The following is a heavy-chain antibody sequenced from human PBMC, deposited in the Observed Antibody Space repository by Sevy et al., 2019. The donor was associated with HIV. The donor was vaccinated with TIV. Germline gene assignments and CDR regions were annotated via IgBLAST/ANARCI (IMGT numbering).Heavy chain of an antibody. J-gene: IGHJ4*02. D-gene: IGHD3-22*01. Sequence: SETLSLTCAVSGYSISSGYYWGWIRQPPGKGLEWIGSIYHGGSTYYNPSLKSRVTISVDTSKNQFSLKLSSVTAADTAVYYCARARYYDSSAYYYFDYSGQGTVVTVSS. CDR1: GYSISSGYY. CDR3: ARARYYDSSAYYYFDY. CDR2: IYHGGST. V-gene: IGHV4-38-2*01.